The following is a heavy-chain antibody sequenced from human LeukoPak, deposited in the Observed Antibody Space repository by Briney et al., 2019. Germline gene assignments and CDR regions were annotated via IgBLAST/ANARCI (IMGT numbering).Heavy chain of an antibody. D-gene: IGHD5-24*01. CDR1: GFTFSSYS. CDR2: ISSSSSTI. Sequence: GGSLRLSCAASGFTFSSYSMNWVRQAPGKGLEWVSYISSSSSTIYYADSVKGRFTISRDNAKNSLYLQMNSLRAEDTAVYYCASQFYSMATIYWGQGTLVTVSS. CDR3: ASQFYSMATIY. V-gene: IGHV3-48*01. J-gene: IGHJ4*02.